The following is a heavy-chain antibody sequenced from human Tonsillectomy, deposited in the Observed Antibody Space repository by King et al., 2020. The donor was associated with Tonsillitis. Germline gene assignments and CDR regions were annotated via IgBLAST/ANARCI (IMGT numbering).Heavy chain of an antibody. V-gene: IGHV3-33*08. J-gene: IGHJ3*02. CDR3: ARDSSFTMMGSHDAFDI. D-gene: IGHD3-22*01. Sequence: VQLVESGGGVVQPGRSLRLSCAASGFTFSSYGMHWVRQAPGKGLEWVAVIWYDGSNKYYADSVKGRFTISRDNSKNTLYLQMNSLRAEDTAVYYCARDSSFTMMGSHDAFDIWGQGTMVTVSS. CDR1: GFTFSSYG. CDR2: IWYDGSNK.